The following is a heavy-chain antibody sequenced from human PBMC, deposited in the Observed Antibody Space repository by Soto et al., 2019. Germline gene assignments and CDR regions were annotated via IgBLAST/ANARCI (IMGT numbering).Heavy chain of an antibody. Sequence: QVQLVQSGAEVKKPGSSVKVSCKASGGTFSSYSINWVRQAPGQGLEWMGEIIPIFGTANYAQKFQGRVTMTADESASTAYMELSSLRSGDTAVSYCARAGGRHSVGIDYWGQGTLVTVSS. CDR3: ARAGGRHSVGIDY. V-gene: IGHV1-69*01. CDR2: IIPIFGTA. D-gene: IGHD1-26*01. J-gene: IGHJ4*02. CDR1: GGTFSSYS.